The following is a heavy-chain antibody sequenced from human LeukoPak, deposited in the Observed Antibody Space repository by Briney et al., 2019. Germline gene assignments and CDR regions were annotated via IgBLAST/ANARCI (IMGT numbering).Heavy chain of an antibody. CDR2: IIPILGIA. CDR3: ARDLSDSSGYYYVGLGY. V-gene: IGHV1-69*04. D-gene: IGHD3-22*01. CDR1: GGTFSSYA. Sequence: SVKVSCKASGGTFSSYAISWVRQAPGQGLEWMGRIIPILGIANYAQKFQGRVTITADKSTSTAYMELSSLRSEDTAVYYCARDLSDSSGYYYVGLGYWGQGTLVTVSS. J-gene: IGHJ4*02.